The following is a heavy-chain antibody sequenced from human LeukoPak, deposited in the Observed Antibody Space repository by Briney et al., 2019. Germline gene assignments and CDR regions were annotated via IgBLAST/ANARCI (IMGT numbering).Heavy chain of an antibody. D-gene: IGHD2-15*01. J-gene: IGHJ4*02. CDR2: IKQDGSEK. CDR1: GFIFSSYW. V-gene: IGHV3-7*01. CDR3: ARSLGAPGSSGYCIAAYFDY. Sequence: GGSLRLSCAASGFIFSSYWMSWVRHAPAKGLEGVTNIKQDGSEKYYVDSVKGRFTISRDNAKNSLYLQMNSLRADDTAVYYCARSLGAPGSSGYCIAAYFDYWGQGTLVTVSS.